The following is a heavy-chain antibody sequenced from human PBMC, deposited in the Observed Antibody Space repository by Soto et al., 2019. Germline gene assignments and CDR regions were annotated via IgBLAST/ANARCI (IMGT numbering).Heavy chain of an antibody. CDR1: GGTFSTYS. CDR3: TIGSWSGEVFDI. Sequence: QVQLVQSGAEVKKPGSSVKVSCKDSGGTFSTYSMFWVRQAPGQGLEWMGRIIPMLGIRNYAQRFQDRVTITADKSTDTAHMELSSLRSEDTALYYCTIGSWSGEVFDIWGQGPMVTVSS. D-gene: IGHD2-21*01. CDR2: IIPMLGIR. V-gene: IGHV1-69*02. J-gene: IGHJ3*02.